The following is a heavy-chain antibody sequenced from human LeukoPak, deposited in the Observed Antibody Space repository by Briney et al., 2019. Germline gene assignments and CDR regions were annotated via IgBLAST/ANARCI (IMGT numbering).Heavy chain of an antibody. Sequence: GASVKVSCKASGGTFSSYAISWVRQAPGQGLEWMGGIIPIFGTANYAQKFQGRVTITADESTSTAYMELSSLRSEDTAVYYCAREQYYGDYAIDFWGQGTLVTVSS. V-gene: IGHV1-69*13. CDR3: AREQYYGDYAIDF. CDR1: GGTFSSYA. D-gene: IGHD4-17*01. J-gene: IGHJ4*02. CDR2: IIPIFGTA.